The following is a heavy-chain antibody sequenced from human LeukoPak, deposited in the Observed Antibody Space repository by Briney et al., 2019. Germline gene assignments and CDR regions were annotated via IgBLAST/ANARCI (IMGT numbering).Heavy chain of an antibody. CDR1: GFTFSSYA. V-gene: IGHV3-30*04. J-gene: IGHJ4*02. Sequence: GGSLRLSCAASGFTFSSYAMHWVRQAPGKGLEWVAVISYDGSNKYYADSVKGRFTISRDNSKNTLYLQMNSLRAEDTAVYYCAKEALWFGELTPSSDFDYWGQGTLVTVSS. CDR2: ISYDGSNK. CDR3: AKEALWFGELTPSSDFDY. D-gene: IGHD3-10*01.